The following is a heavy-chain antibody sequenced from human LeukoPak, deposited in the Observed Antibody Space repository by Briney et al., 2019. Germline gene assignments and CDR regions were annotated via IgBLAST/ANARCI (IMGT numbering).Heavy chain of an antibody. CDR2: ISSSGSTI. Sequence: PGGSLRLSCAASGFRFTDYYMSWFRQAPGKGLEWVSYISSSGSTIYYADSVKGRFTISRDNAKNSLYLQMNSLRAEDTAVYYCARRHRGSDCSGGSCSKGVLDYWGQGTLVTVSS. J-gene: IGHJ4*02. V-gene: IGHV3-11*04. CDR1: GFRFTDYY. CDR3: ARRHRGSDCSGGSCSKGVLDY. D-gene: IGHD2-15*01.